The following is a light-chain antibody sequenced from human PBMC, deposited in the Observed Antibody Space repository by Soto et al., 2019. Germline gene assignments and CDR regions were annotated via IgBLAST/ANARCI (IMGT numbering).Light chain of an antibody. J-gene: IGLJ2*01. V-gene: IGLV2-14*03. CDR1: SSDIGGYNY. CDR3: SSYTISSTVA. Sequence: QSALTQPASVSGSPGQSITISCTGTSSDIGGYNYVSWYQQHPGKAPKLVIYDVSNRPSGVSNRFSGSKSGNTASLPISGLQAEDEADYYCSSYTISSTVAFGGGTKLTVL. CDR2: DVS.